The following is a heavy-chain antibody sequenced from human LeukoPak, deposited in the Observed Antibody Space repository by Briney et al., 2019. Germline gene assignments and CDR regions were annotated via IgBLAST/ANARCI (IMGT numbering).Heavy chain of an antibody. CDR3: ARGGELLNY. V-gene: IGHV4-61*02. Sequence: SETLSLTCTVSGGSVSSGDYYWTWIRQPAGKGLEWIGRIYTSGSTSYSPSLKSRVTISLDTSKNQFSLRLSSVTAADTAVYYCARGGELLNYLGQGTLVTVSS. J-gene: IGHJ4*02. D-gene: IGHD1-7*01. CDR2: IYTSGST. CDR1: GGSVSSGDYY.